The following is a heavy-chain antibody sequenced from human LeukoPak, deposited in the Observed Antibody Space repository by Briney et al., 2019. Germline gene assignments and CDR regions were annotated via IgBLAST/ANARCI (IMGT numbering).Heavy chain of an antibody. D-gene: IGHD2-2*01. Sequence: GGSLRLSCAESGFTFSSYGMHWVRQAPGKGLGWVAFIRYDGSKKKYADSVKGRFTISRDNSKKNVYLKMKSLREKDTAVYYCAKDGPRYCSSTSCQYFDYWGQGTLVTVSS. CDR3: AKDGPRYCSSTSCQYFDY. J-gene: IGHJ4*02. CDR2: IRYDGSKK. CDR1: GFTFSSYG. V-gene: IGHV3-30*02.